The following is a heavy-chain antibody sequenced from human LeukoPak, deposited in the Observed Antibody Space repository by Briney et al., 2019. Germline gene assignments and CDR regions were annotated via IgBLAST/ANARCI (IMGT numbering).Heavy chain of an antibody. J-gene: IGHJ4*02. CDR1: GFTFSSYS. V-gene: IGHV3-21*01. D-gene: IGHD3-22*01. CDR3: TTDGLYHYDSSGYYLSY. CDR2: ISSSSSYI. Sequence: GGSLRLSCAASGFTFSSYSMNWVRQAPGKGLEWVSSISSSSSYIYYADSVKGRFTISRDNAKNSLYLQMNSLRAEDTAVYYCTTDGLYHYDSSGYYLSYWGQGTLVTVSS.